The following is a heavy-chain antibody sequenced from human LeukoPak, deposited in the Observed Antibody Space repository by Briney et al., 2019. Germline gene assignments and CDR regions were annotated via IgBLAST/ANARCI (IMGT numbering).Heavy chain of an antibody. Sequence: PGGSLRLSCVASGFTFSDYWMSWVRQAPGKGLEWVANIETDGDQKNYVDSVKGRSAISRDNARNSLYLQMNSLTDGDTAVYYCARDIPSGFYTPDYWGRGTLVTVSS. V-gene: IGHV3-7*01. J-gene: IGHJ4*02. CDR3: ARDIPSGFYTPDY. CDR2: IETDGDQK. D-gene: IGHD5-12*01. CDR1: GFTFSDYW.